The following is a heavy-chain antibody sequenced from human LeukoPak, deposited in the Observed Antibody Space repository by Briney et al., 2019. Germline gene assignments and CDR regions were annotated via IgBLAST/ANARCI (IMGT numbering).Heavy chain of an antibody. V-gene: IGHV1-46*03. J-gene: IGHJ4*02. CDR1: GYTFTSYY. CDR3: ATLTPYIAVAGSLSPPFDY. Sequence: ASVKVSCKASGYTFTSYYMHWVRQAPGQGLEGMGIINPSGGSTSYAQKFQGRVTMTRDTSTSTVYMELSSLRSEDTAVYYCATLTPYIAVAGSLSPPFDYWGQGTLVTVSS. CDR2: INPSGGST. D-gene: IGHD6-19*01.